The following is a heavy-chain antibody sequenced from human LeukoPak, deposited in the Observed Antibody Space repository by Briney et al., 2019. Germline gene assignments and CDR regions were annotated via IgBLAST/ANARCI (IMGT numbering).Heavy chain of an antibody. CDR2: ILSDGSST. CDR3: SRVRITRANWFDP. D-gene: IGHD2-2*01. J-gene: IGHJ5*02. Sequence: GGSLRLSCAASGFTFSDYWMVWVRQAPGKGLVWVSRILSDGSSTSYADSVKGRFTISRDIAKNTLYLQMNSLRAEDTAVYYCSRVRITRANWFDPWGQGTLVTVSS. V-gene: IGHV3-74*01. CDR1: GFTFSDYW.